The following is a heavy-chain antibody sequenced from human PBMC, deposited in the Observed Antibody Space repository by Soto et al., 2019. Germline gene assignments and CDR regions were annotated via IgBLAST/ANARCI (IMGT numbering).Heavy chain of an antibody. CDR1: GASITYGGYS. J-gene: IGHJ4*02. CDR3: ARGGGSDSFDY. V-gene: IGHV4-30-2*01. D-gene: IGHD1-26*01. Sequence: TLSLTCTVSGASITYGGYSWSWIRQTPGKGLEWIGYINHLETTFYNPSFESRLTLSIDRAKNQFSLNLNSMSAADRAVYFCARGGGSDSFDYWGQGILVTVSS. CDR2: INHLETT.